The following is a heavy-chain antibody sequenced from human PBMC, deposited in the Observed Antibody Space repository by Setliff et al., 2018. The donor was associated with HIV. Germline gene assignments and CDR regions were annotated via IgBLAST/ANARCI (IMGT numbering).Heavy chain of an antibody. CDR2: ITRSVSRT. Sequence: PGGSLRLSCTASGFSFSLYAMSWVRQAPGRGLEWVSTITRSVSRTFYADSAEGRFTISRDNSNNTLYLQMTSLRAEDTAIYYCAREVGQQWISDAFDIRGQGTMVTVSS. V-gene: IGHV3-23*01. J-gene: IGHJ3*02. CDR1: GFSFSLYA. D-gene: IGHD6-19*01. CDR3: AREVGQQWISDAFDI.